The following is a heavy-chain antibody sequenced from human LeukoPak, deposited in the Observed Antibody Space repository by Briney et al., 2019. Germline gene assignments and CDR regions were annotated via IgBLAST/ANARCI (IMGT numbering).Heavy chain of an antibody. D-gene: IGHD5-18*01. V-gene: IGHV3-11*01. J-gene: IGHJ4*02. CDR3: ARDETAMADY. Sequence: PGGSLRLSCAASGFTVSSNYMSWVRQAPGKGLEWVSYISSSGSTIYYADSVKGRFTISRDNAKNSLYLQMNSLRAEDTAVYYCARDETAMADYWGQGTLVTVSS. CDR2: ISSSGSTI. CDR1: GFTVSSNY.